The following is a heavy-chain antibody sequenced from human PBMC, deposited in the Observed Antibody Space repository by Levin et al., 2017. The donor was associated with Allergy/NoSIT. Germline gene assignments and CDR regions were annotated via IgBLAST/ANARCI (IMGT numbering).Heavy chain of an antibody. CDR2: IYPYSGGT. V-gene: IGHV1-2*02. D-gene: IGHD3-10*01. Sequence: ASVKVSCKASGYTFTGQYMHWVRQAPGQGLEWMGWIYPYSGGTKYAQKFQGRVTMTRDTSISTAYMELSSLRSDDTAVYYCARDWQRSGDFPAYYFDYWGQGTLITVSS. CDR3: ARDWQRSGDFPAYYFDY. J-gene: IGHJ4*02. CDR1: GYTFTGQY.